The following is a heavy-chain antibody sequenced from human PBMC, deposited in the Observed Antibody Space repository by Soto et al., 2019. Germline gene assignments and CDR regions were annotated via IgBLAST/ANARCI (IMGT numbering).Heavy chain of an antibody. CDR2: IIPIFGTA. J-gene: IGHJ4*02. V-gene: IGHV1-69*13. CDR3: ARGPLIWSGTRGLYYFDY. Sequence: ASVKVSCKASGGTFSSYAISWVRQAPGQGLEWMGGIIPIFGTANYAQKFQGRVTITADESTSTAYMELSSLRSEDTAVYYCARGPLIWSGTRGLYYFDYWGQGTLVTVSS. CDR1: GGTFSSYA. D-gene: IGHD3-3*01.